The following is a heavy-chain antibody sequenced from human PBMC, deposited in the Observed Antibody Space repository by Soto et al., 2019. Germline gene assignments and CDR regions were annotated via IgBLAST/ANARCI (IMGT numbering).Heavy chain of an antibody. CDR3: ARGDGYCTNGVCENWFDP. Sequence: SETLSLTCAVYGGSFSGYYWSWIRQPPGKGLEWIGEINHSGSTNYNPSLKSRVTISVDTSKNQFSLKLSSVTAADTAVYYCARGDGYCTNGVCENWFDPWGQGTLVTVSS. V-gene: IGHV4-34*01. J-gene: IGHJ5*02. D-gene: IGHD2-8*01. CDR1: GGSFSGYY. CDR2: INHSGST.